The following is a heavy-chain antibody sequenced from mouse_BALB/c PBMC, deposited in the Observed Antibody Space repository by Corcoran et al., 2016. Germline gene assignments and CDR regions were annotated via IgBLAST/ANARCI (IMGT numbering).Heavy chain of an antibody. D-gene: IGHD1-1*01. J-gene: IGHJ4*01. V-gene: IGHV1S136*01. CDR1: GYTFTSYV. CDR3: ARWGYYGSKDAMDY. Sequence: EVQLQQSGPELVKPGASVKMSCKASGYTFTSYVMHWVKQKPGQGLEWIGYINPYNDGTKYNEKFKGKATLTSDKSSSTAYMELSSLTSEDSAVYYCARWGYYGSKDAMDYWGQGTSVTVSS. CDR2: INPYNDGT.